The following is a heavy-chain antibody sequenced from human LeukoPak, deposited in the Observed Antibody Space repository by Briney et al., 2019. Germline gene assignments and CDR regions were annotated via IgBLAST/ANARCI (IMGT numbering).Heavy chain of an antibody. CDR3: ARGPRQNSSFYV. D-gene: IGHD6-19*01. V-gene: IGHV4-34*01. CDR2: INHSGST. CDR1: GGSFSGYY. J-gene: IGHJ4*02. Sequence: SETLSLTCAVYGGSFSGYYWSWIRQPPGKGLEWIGEINHSGSTNYNPSLKSRVTISVDTSKDQFSLKLSSVTAADTAVYYCARGPRQNSSFYVWGQGTLVNVSS.